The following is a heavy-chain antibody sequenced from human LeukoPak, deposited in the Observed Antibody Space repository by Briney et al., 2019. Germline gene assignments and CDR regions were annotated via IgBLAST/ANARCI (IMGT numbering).Heavy chain of an antibody. D-gene: IGHD6-13*01. Sequence: SETLSLPAPSSGASIRGSTWSWIRQPPGKGLEWIGYIYYSGSTNYNPSLKSRVTISVDTSKNQFSLKLSSVTAADTAVDYCAIGVYSSSLHGHFWHQGTLVTVSS. CDR3: AIGVYSSSLHGHF. CDR1: GASIRGST. CDR2: IYYSGST. V-gene: IGHV4-59*01. J-gene: IGHJ4*02.